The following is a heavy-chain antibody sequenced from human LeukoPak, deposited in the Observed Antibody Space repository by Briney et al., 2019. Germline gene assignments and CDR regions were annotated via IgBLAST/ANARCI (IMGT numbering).Heavy chain of an antibody. J-gene: IGHJ3*02. CDR2: IYYSGST. V-gene: IGHV4-31*03. CDR1: GGSISSDDYC. Sequence: SQTLSLTCSVSGGSISSDDYCWNWIRQHPGKGLEWIGYIYYSGSTYYNPSLKSRVALSVDTSKNQFSLKLSSLTAADTAVYYCARSREEIRGLDAFDIWGQGTMVTVSS. CDR3: ARSREEIRGLDAFDI. D-gene: IGHD5-24*01.